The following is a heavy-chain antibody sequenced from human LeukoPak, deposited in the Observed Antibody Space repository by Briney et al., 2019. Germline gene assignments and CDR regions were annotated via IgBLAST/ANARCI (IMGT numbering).Heavy chain of an antibody. J-gene: IGHJ3*02. Sequence: PSETLSLTCTVSGGSISSGGYYWSWIRQHPGKGLEWIGYIYYSGGTYYNPSLKSRVTISVDTSKNQFSLKLSSVTAADTAVYYCARAPSITMVRGVIISEIDAFDIWGQGTMVTVSS. CDR1: GGSISSGGYY. D-gene: IGHD3-10*01. V-gene: IGHV4-31*03. CDR3: ARAPSITMVRGVIISEIDAFDI. CDR2: IYYSGGT.